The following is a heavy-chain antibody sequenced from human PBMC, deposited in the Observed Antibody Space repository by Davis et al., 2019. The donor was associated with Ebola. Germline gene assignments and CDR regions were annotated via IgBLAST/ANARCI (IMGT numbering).Heavy chain of an antibody. J-gene: IGHJ5*02. CDR1: GGSFSGYY. V-gene: IGHV4-34*01. Sequence: GSLRLSCAVYGGSFSGYYWSWIRQPPGKGLEWIGEINHSGSTNYNPSLKSRVTISVDTSKNQFSLKLSSVTAADTAVYYCAKYSSGWYRGPYNWFDPWGQGTLVTVSS. CDR3: AKYSSGWYRGPYNWFDP. CDR2: INHSGST. D-gene: IGHD6-19*01.